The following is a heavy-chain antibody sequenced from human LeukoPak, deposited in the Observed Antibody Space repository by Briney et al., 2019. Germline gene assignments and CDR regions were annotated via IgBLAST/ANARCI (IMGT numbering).Heavy chain of an antibody. Sequence: GASVKVSCKASGGTFSSYAISWVRQAPGQGLEWMGGIIPIFGTANYAQKFQGRVTITTDESTSTAYMELSSLRSEDTAVCYCARASGNYYDSSGYYRTPPRFDYWGQGTLVTVSS. CDR3: ARASGNYYDSSGYYRTPPRFDY. CDR1: GGTFSSYA. J-gene: IGHJ4*02. D-gene: IGHD3-22*01. CDR2: IIPIFGTA. V-gene: IGHV1-69*05.